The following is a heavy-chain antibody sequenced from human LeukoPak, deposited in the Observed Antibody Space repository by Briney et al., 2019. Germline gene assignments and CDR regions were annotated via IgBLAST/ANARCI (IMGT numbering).Heavy chain of an antibody. J-gene: IGHJ4*02. CDR3: ARDGGGSSSYYWGLGY. CDR2: ITNDGTST. D-gene: IGHD3-22*01. Sequence: SGGSLRLSCAASGFTFSTYTIHWVRHVPGKGLMWVSRITNDGTSTTYADSVKGRFTISRDNAKDTLYLQMNSLRAEDTAVYYCARDGGGSSSYYWGLGYWGQGTLVTVSS. CDR1: GFTFSTYT. V-gene: IGHV3-74*01.